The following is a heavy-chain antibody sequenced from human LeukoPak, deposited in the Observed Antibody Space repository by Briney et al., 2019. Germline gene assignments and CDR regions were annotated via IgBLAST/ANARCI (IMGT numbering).Heavy chain of an antibody. D-gene: IGHD2-15*01. Sequence: PGGSLRLSCAASGFTFSIYSMNWVRQAPGKGLEWVSYISSDSNLIYYADSVKGRFTISRDNAMNSLYLRMNSLRDEDTAVYYCARLWGFCSGSSCYSRPYWGQGTLVTVSS. CDR1: GFTFSIYS. V-gene: IGHV3-48*02. J-gene: IGHJ4*02. CDR2: ISSDSNLI. CDR3: ARLWGFCSGSSCYSRPY.